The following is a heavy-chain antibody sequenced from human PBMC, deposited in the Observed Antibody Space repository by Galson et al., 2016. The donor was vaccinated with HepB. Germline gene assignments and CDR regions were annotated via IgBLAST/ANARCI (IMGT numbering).Heavy chain of an antibody. J-gene: IGHJ4*02. CDR3: TRGLGYCSGGSCHSLDY. CDR2: ITYDASGT. D-gene: IGHD2-15*01. CDR1: GLTFSSNW. V-gene: IGHV3-74*01. Sequence: SLRLSCAASGLTFSSNWMHWVRQAPGKGLMWVSRITYDASGTSYADSVKGRFTISRDNAKNTLYLQMNSLRAEDTAVYYCTRGLGYCSGGSCHSLDYWGQGVLVTVSS.